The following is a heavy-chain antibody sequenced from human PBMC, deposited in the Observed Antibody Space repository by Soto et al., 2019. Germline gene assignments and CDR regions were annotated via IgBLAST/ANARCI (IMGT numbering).Heavy chain of an antibody. CDR2: IYYSRRT. CDR1: GGSISSYY. D-gene: IGHD5-12*01. Sequence: QVQLQESGPGLVKPSETLSLTCTVSGGSISSYYWSWIRQPPGKGLEWIGYIYYSRRTNYNPSLKSRVPISVDTSKNQFSLKLSSVTAADTAVYYCARYRGYVTGAFDIWGQGTMVTVSS. J-gene: IGHJ3*02. CDR3: ARYRGYVTGAFDI. V-gene: IGHV4-59*08.